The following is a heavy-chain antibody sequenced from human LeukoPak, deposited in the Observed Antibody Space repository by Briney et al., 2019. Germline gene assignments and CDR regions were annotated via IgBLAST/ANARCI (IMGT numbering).Heavy chain of an antibody. CDR2: INPSRGST. V-gene: IGHV1-46*01. CDR1: GYIFTNYY. Sequence: ASVKVSCKASGYIFTNYYMHWVRRAPGHGLEWMGIINPSRGSTYYTQKFQGRVTMTRDTSTSTVYMELSSLTSEDTAVYYCARTLVGPTAQHYYCMDVWGKGTTVTVSS. D-gene: IGHD1-26*01. J-gene: IGHJ6*03. CDR3: ARTLVGPTAQHYYCMDV.